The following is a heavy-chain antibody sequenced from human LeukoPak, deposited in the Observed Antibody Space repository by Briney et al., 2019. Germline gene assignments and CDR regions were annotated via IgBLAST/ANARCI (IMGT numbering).Heavy chain of an antibody. CDR3: AREGRVSGYDFDC. Sequence: GGSLRLSCAASGFTFSSYWIHWVRQAPGKGLVWVSRINSDGSSITYADSVKSRFTISRDNAKNTLYLQMNSLRVEDTAVYYCAREGRVSGYDFDCWGQGTLVTVSS. J-gene: IGHJ4*02. D-gene: IGHD5-12*01. CDR1: GFTFSSYW. V-gene: IGHV3-74*03. CDR2: INSDGSSI.